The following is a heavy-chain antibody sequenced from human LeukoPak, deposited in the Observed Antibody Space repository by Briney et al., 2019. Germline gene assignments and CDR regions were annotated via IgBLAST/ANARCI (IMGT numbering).Heavy chain of an antibody. CDR3: AKDPNGDYVGAFDT. CDR1: GFTITAYA. Sequence: GGSLRLSCAASGFTITAYAMSWVRQSPGKGLDWVSGIGITSEYIHYADSVKGRFTISRDNSKNTVYLEMSSLRAEDAAVYYCAKDPNGDYVGAFDTWGQGTMVIVSS. CDR2: IGITSEYI. D-gene: IGHD4-17*01. V-gene: IGHV3-23*01. J-gene: IGHJ3*02.